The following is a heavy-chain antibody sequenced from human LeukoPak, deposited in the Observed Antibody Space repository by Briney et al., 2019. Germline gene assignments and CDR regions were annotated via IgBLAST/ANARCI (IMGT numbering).Heavy chain of an antibody. D-gene: IGHD2-8*02. J-gene: IGHJ4*02. CDR2: IYYDGYP. CDR3: AGTELGYCTVTGCPLES. CDR1: GASLSSYF. Sequence: SETLSLTCNVSGASLSSYFWSWIRQPPGKGLEWIGYIYYDGYPNYSPSLRSRITISVEKSKSQFSLNLRSVTAADTALYFCAGTELGYCTVTGCPLESWGQGTLVTVSS. V-gene: IGHV4-59*01.